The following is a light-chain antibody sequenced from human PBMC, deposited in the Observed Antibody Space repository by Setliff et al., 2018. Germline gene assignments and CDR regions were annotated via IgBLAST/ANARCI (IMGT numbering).Light chain of an antibody. CDR1: SSDVGGYNY. Sequence: QSALTQPASASGSPGQSITISCTVTSSDVGGYNYVSWYQQHPGKAPKLMIYDVTKWPSGVSNRFSGPKSGNTASLTISGLQAEDEADYYCCSYAGSSTYVFGTGTKVTVL. V-gene: IGLV2-23*02. CDR2: DVT. CDR3: CSYAGSSTYV. J-gene: IGLJ1*01.